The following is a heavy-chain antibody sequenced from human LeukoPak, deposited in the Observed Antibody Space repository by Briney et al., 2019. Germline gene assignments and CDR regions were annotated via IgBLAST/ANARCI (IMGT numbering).Heavy chain of an antibody. CDR1: GFSFSSYG. V-gene: IGHV3-48*01. CDR2: ISSTGSNI. J-gene: IGHJ4*02. CDR3: ARGLREADY. Sequence: AGGSLRLSCAASGFSFSSYGLSWVRQAPGQGLEWLSYISSTGSNIHYADSVKGRFTISRDNGKNSLYLQMKSLRAEDTAVYYCARGLREADYWGQGTLVTVSS.